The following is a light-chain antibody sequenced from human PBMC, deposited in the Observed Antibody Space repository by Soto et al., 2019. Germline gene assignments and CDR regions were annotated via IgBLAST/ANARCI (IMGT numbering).Light chain of an antibody. Sequence: IQMTQSPSTLSVSVGDRVTITCRASQTISSWLAWYQQKPGKAPKLLIYKASTLKSGVTSRFSGSGSGKEFTLTISSLQPDDFATYYCQHYNRYSDPSALGTEVDIX. CDR2: KAS. V-gene: IGKV1-5*03. CDR3: QHYNRYSDP. J-gene: IGKJ1*01. CDR1: QTISSW.